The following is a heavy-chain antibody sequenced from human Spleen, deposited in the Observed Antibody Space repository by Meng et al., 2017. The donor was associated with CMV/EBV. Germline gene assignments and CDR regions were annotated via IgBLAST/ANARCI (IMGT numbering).Heavy chain of an antibody. CDR3: ARGYGGSIFDH. Sequence: GESLKISCAASGFTVSMKYMIWVRRAPGKGLEWVSLIYSGANTHCADSVKGRFTISRDISKNTLYLQMNSLSAEDTAVYYCARGYGGSIFDHWGQGTLVTVSS. D-gene: IGHD2-15*01. CDR2: IYSGANT. V-gene: IGHV3-53*01. CDR1: GFTVSMKY. J-gene: IGHJ4*02.